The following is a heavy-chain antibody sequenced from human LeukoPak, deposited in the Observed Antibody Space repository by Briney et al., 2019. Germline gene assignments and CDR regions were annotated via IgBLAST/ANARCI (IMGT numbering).Heavy chain of an antibody. J-gene: IGHJ6*02. V-gene: IGHV1-18*01. CDR3: ARGYCSGGRCYDILNYQYGMDV. CDR1: GYTLTIYG. CDR2: ISVYNGNT. D-gene: IGHD2-15*01. Sequence: ASVTVSSKASGYTLTIYGISWVRQAPGQGPERMGWISVYNGNTNYAQRLQGRGTMTTDTSTSTAYMELRSLRSDDTAVYYCARGYCSGGRCYDILNYQYGMDVWGQGTTVTVSS.